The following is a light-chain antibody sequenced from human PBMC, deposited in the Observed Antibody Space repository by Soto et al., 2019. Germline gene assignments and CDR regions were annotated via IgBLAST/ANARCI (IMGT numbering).Light chain of an antibody. J-gene: IGKJ1*01. Sequence: DIQMTQSPSSVSASVGDRVTITCRASQPNSSWLAWYQQKPGEAPKLLIFAASTLQSGVPSRFSGRGAGTHFTLTISSLQPEDSAIYYCQLANSFPTFGRGTRVDLK. CDR3: QLANSFPT. CDR1: QPNSSW. CDR2: AAS. V-gene: IGKV1-12*01.